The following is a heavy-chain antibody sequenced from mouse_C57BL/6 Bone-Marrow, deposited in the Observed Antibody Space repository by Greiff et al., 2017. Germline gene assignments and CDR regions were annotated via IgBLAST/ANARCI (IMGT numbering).Heavy chain of an antibody. CDR3: ASLALWYFDV. CDR2: IYPGSGNT. CDR1: GYTFTSYW. Sequence: QVQLQQPGAELVKPGASVKMSCKASGYTFTSYWITWVKQRPGQGLEWIGDIYPGSGNTYYNEKFKDKATLTADKSYSTAYMELRSLTSEDSAVYFCASLALWYFDVWGTGTTVTVSS. D-gene: IGHD6-1*01. V-gene: IGHV1-55*01. J-gene: IGHJ1*03.